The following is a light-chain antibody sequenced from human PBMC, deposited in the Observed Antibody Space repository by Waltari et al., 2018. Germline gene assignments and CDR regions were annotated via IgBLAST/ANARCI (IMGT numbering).Light chain of an antibody. CDR1: QIITTW. J-gene: IGKJ1*01. CDR3: QQYNTYWT. CDR2: KSY. V-gene: IGKV1-5*03. Sequence: DIQMTQSPSTLSASIGDRVPITCRASQIITTWLVWYQQKPGKAPKPLIYKSYTLESGVPSRFSGSGSGTEFTLTISSLQPDDFATYYCQQYNTYWTFGQGTKVEIK.